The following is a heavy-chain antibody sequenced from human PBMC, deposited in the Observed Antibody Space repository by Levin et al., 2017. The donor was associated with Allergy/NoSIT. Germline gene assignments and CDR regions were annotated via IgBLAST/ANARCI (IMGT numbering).Heavy chain of an antibody. CDR2: IIPILGIA. J-gene: IGHJ6*02. Sequence: ASVKVSCKASGGTFSSYAISWVRQAPGQGLEWMGRIIPILGIANYAQKFQGRVTITADKSTSTAYMELSSLRSEDTAVYYCARENQIRGYCSGGSCYPPKREGQDGMDVWGQGTTVTVSS. CDR3: ARENQIRGYCSGGSCYPPKREGQDGMDV. V-gene: IGHV1-69*04. CDR1: GGTFSSYA. D-gene: IGHD2-15*01.